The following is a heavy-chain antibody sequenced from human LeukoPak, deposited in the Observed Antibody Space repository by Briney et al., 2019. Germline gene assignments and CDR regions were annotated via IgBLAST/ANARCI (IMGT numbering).Heavy chain of an antibody. CDR3: ARDRNERGSDAFDI. Sequence: KSGGSLRLSCAASGFIFSNSAMNWVRKAPGKGLKWVSVISSSTSYIYYADSVKGRFTISRDNAKNSVYLQMNSLRAEDTAVYYCARDRNERGSDAFDIWGQGTEVTVSS. J-gene: IGHJ3*02. D-gene: IGHD3-10*01. CDR2: ISSSTSYI. CDR1: GFIFSNSA. V-gene: IGHV3-21*01.